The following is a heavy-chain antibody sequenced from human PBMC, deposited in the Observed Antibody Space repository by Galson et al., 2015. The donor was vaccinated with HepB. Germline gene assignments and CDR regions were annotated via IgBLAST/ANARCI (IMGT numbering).Heavy chain of an antibody. V-gene: IGHV3-49*03. J-gene: IGHJ4*02. CDR1: GFTFGDYA. CDR2: IRRNTYGATT. Sequence: SLRLSCASSGFTFGDYAVNWFRQAPGKGLEWIGFIRRNTYGATTEYAASLKGRFSISRDDSKNIAHLQMNSLQTEDTAVYFCAREAAGLGGSFDYWGRGTLVTVSS. D-gene: IGHD6-13*01. CDR3: AREAAGLGGSFDY.